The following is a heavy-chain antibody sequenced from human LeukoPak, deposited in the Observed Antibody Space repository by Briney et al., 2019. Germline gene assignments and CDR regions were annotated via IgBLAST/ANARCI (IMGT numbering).Heavy chain of an antibody. Sequence: SETLSLTCAVYGGSFSGYYWSWIRQPPGKGLEWIGEINHSGSTNYNPSLKSRVTISVDTSKNQFSLKLSSVTAADTAVYYCARGSWDYWGQGTLVTVSS. CDR3: ARGSWDY. J-gene: IGHJ4*02. V-gene: IGHV4-34*01. CDR2: INHSGST. CDR1: GGSFSGYY.